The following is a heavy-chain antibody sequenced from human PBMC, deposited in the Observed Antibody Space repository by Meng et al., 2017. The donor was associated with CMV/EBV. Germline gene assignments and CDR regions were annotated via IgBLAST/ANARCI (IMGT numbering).Heavy chain of an antibody. CDR2: INHSGST. J-gene: IGHJ5*02. Sequence: GSLRLSCAVYGGSFSGYYWSWIRQPPGKGLEWVGEINHSGSTNYNPSLKSRVIISVDTSKNQFSLKLSSVTAADTAVYYCARGESYYDFWSGSSNWFDPWGQGTLVTVSS. CDR1: GGSFSGYY. V-gene: IGHV4-34*01. D-gene: IGHD3-3*01. CDR3: ARGESYYDFWSGSSNWFDP.